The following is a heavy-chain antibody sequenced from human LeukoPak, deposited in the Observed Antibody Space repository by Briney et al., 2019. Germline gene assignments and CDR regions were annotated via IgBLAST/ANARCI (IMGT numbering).Heavy chain of an antibody. V-gene: IGHV4-34*01. CDR2: INHSGST. Sequence: SETLSLTCAVYGGSFSGYYWSWIRQPPGKGLEWIGEINHSGSTNYNPSLKSRVTISVDTSKNQFSLKLSSVTAADTAVYYCASYCRSTSCYADYWGQGTLVTVSS. D-gene: IGHD2-2*01. J-gene: IGHJ4*02. CDR1: GGSFSGYY. CDR3: ASYCRSTSCYADY.